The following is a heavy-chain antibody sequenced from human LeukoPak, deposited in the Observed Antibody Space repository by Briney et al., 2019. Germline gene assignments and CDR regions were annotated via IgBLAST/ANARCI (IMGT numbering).Heavy chain of an antibody. CDR2: INPNSGGT. D-gene: IGHD3-9*01. CDR3: VVLRYSHYGMDV. CDR1: GYTFTGYY. V-gene: IGHV1-2*02. J-gene: IGHJ6*02. Sequence: ASVKVSCKASGYTFTGYYMRWVRQAPGQGLEWMGWINPNSGGTNYAQKFQGRVTMTRDTSISTAYMELSRLRSDDTAVYYCVVLRYSHYGMDVWGQGTTVTVSS.